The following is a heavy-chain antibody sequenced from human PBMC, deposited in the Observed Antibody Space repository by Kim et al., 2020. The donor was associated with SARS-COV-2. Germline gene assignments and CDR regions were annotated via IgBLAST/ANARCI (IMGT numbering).Heavy chain of an antibody. D-gene: IGHD3-22*01. Sequence: GPVTGRFTISRDHSKNPLDLQMNSLRAEDTAVYYCAKTYYYDSSSRAFDIWGQGTLVTVSS. J-gene: IGHJ3*02. V-gene: IGHV3-23*01. CDR3: AKTYYYDSSSRAFDI.